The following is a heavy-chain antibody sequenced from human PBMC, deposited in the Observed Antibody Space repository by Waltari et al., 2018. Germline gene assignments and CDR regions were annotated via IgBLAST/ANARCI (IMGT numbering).Heavy chain of an antibody. V-gene: IGHV3-48*01. D-gene: IGHD5-12*01. J-gene: IGHJ4*02. Sequence: PGKGLEWVSYISSSSSTIYYADSVKGRFTISRDNAKNSLYLQMNSQRAEDTAVYYCARDGEVATIRGFDYWGQGTLVTVSS. CDR3: ARDGEVATIRGFDY. CDR2: ISSSSSTI.